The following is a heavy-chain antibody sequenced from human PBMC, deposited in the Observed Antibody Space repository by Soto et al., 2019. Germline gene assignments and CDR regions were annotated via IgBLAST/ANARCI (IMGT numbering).Heavy chain of an antibody. Sequence: SGPTLVNPTQTLTLTCTFSGFSLSTSGVGVGWIRQPPGKALEWLALIYWDDDKRYSPSLKSRLTITKDTSKNQVVLTMTNMDPVDTATYYCARPNSGWYENWFDPWGQGTLVTVSS. J-gene: IGHJ5*02. V-gene: IGHV2-5*02. CDR3: ARPNSGWYENWFDP. CDR2: IYWDDDK. CDR1: GFSLSTSGVG. D-gene: IGHD6-19*01.